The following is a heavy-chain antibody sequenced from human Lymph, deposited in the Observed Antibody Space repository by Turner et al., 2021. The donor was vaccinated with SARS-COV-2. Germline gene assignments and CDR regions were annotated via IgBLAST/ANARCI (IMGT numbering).Heavy chain of an antibody. D-gene: IGHD3-3*01. CDR2: IYSVGTT. J-gene: IGHJ6*02. V-gene: IGHV3-53*01. Sequence: QLVASGGGFIQPGGPLRLSCAASGITVISNYMNWVRQAPGKGLEWVSVIYSVGTTYYADSVTCRFTISRDNYKTSLYLHMHSLSAEDTAVYYCARDPMEVGGMDFWGQGTMVTVSS. CDR1: GITVISNY. CDR3: ARDPMEVGGMDF.